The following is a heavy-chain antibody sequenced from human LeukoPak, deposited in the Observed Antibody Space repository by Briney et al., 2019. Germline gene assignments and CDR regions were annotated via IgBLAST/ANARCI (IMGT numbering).Heavy chain of an antibody. J-gene: IGHJ3*02. V-gene: IGHV1-69*05. D-gene: IGHD3-22*01. CDR2: IIPIFGTA. CDR3: AADMYYYDRSAFDI. Sequence: GASVKVSCKASGGTRSSYAISWVRQAPGQGLEWMGGIIPIFGTANYAQKFQGRVTMTRDTSISTACMELSGLRSDDTAMYYCAADMYYYDRSAFDIWGQGTMVTVSS. CDR1: GGTRSSYA.